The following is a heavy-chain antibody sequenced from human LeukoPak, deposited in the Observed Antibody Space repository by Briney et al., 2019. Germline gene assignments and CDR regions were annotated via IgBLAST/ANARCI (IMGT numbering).Heavy chain of an antibody. CDR1: GFTFSSYS. CDR3: ARESYDSRDAFDI. Sequence: GGSLRLSCAASGFTFSSYSMNWVRQAPGKGLEWVSSISSRSSYIYYADSVKGRFTISRDNAKNSLYLQMNSLRAEDTAVYYCARESYDSRDAFDIWGQGTMVTVSS. D-gene: IGHD3-22*01. CDR2: ISSRSSYI. V-gene: IGHV3-21*01. J-gene: IGHJ3*02.